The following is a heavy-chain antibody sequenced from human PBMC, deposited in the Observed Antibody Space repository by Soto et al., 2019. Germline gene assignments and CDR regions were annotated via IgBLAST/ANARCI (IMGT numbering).Heavy chain of an antibody. CDR2: INPNSGDT. CDR3: ARGHLRHKSSFDY. V-gene: IGHV1-2*04. J-gene: IGHJ4*02. D-gene: IGHD6-6*01. CDR1: GYTFTSYY. Sequence: QVQLVQSGAEVKKPGASVKVSCKASGYTFTSYYMHWVRQAPGQGLEWMGWINPNSGDTNYAQKFQGWVTMTRDTYIRTPYMELSRLRSDDTTLYYSARGHLRHKSSFDYWGQGTLVTVAS.